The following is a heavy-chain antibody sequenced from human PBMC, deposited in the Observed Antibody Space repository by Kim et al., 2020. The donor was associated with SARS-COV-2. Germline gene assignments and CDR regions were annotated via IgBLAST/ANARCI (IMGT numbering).Heavy chain of an antibody. D-gene: IGHD4-17*01. V-gene: IGHV4-34*01. J-gene: IGHJ4*02. Sequence: YNPSPKSRVTLSVATSKNQCALRPRSVTAADTAVYYCARGWGDYETPFDSWGPGTLVTVSS. CDR3: ARGWGDYETPFDS.